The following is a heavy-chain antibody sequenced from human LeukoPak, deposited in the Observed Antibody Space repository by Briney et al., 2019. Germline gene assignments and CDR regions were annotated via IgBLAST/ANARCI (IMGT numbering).Heavy chain of an antibody. Sequence: GGSLRLSCAASGFTFSRYAMSWVRQAPGKGLECVSTISNSGRSTYYADSVKSRFTISRDNSKNTLYLEMHSLRAEDTAVYYCANISDRDGDFNGDSWGQGTLVTVSS. CDR3: ANISDRDGDFNGDS. J-gene: IGHJ4*02. CDR2: ISNSGRST. D-gene: IGHD3-3*02. V-gene: IGHV3-23*01. CDR1: GFTFSRYA.